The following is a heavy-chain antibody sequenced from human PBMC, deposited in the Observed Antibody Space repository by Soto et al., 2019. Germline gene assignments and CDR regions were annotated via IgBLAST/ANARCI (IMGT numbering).Heavy chain of an antibody. CDR1: GGSMREYF. D-gene: IGHD3-10*01. V-gene: IGHV4-59*01. J-gene: IGHJ4*02. CDR2: VYYLGST. CDR3: ARDGYDGSGSPYPAY. Sequence: SETLSLTFTVFGGSMREYFWSWFRQSPGKGLEGIGYVYYLGSTDYNPSLKSRVTISVDTSKRQFSLKLSSVTVADTAVYYCARDGYDGSGSPYPAYWGPGAQVTVSS.